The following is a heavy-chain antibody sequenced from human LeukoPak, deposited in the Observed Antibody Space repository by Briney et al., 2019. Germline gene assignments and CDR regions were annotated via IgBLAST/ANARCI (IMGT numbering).Heavy chain of an antibody. Sequence: GGSLRLSCAASGFTFSSYWMSWVRQAPGKGLEWVANIKQDGSEKYYVDSVKGRFTISRDNAKDSLYLQMNSLRAEDTAVYYCARDDIIAAAGHFDYWGQGTLVTVSS. CDR1: GFTFSSYW. D-gene: IGHD6-13*01. J-gene: IGHJ4*02. V-gene: IGHV3-7*04. CDR2: IKQDGSEK. CDR3: ARDDIIAAAGHFDY.